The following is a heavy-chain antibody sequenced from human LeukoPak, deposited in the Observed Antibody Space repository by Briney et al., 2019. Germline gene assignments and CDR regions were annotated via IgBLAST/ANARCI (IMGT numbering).Heavy chain of an antibody. J-gene: IGHJ4*02. CDR3: VSFYETY. CDR2: ISGSGDST. CDR1: GFTFSSYA. Sequence: PGGSLRLSCAASGFTFSSYAMTWVRQAPGKGLGWVSAISGSGDSTYSADSVKGRFTISKDNAKNTVYLQMNSLRAEDTAVYYCVSFYETYWGRGTLVTVSS. D-gene: IGHD2/OR15-2a*01. V-gene: IGHV3-23*01.